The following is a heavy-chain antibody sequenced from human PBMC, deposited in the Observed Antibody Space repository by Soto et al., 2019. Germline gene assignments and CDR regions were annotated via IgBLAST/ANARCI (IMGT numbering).Heavy chain of an antibody. J-gene: IGHJ6*03. Sequence: GGSLRLSCAVSGFTFSTYSINWVRQAPGKGLEWVSSLSSLSDYIYYADSVKGRFTTSRDNAENSLYLQMNSLRAEDTAVYYCARGLATASYYYYYYMDVWGKGTTVTVSS. V-gene: IGHV3-21*01. CDR2: LSSLSDYI. CDR1: GFTFSTYS. CDR3: ARGLATASYYYYYYMDV. D-gene: IGHD5-12*01.